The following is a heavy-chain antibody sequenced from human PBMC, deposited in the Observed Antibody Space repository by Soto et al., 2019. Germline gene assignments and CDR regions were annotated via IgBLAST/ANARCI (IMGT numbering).Heavy chain of an antibody. CDR3: ARLNDYGDYRAFDY. V-gene: IGHV4-28*01. J-gene: IGHJ4*02. CDR1: GYSISSSNW. D-gene: IGHD4-17*01. CDR2: IYYSGST. Sequence: SETLSLTCAVSGYSISSSNWWGWIRQPPGKGLEWIGYIYYSGSTYYNPSLKSRVTMSVDTSKNQFSLKLSSVTAVDTAVYYCARLNDYGDYRAFDYWGQGTLVTVSS.